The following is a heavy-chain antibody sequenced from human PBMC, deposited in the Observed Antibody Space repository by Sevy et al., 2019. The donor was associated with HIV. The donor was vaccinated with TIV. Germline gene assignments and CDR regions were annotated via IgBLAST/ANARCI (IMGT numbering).Heavy chain of an antibody. CDR2: ISYSGGST. CDR3: ARDRVSGTYYTGDFDY. Sequence: GGSLRLSCAASRFTFSTYTMTWVRQAPGKGLEWVSVISYSGGSTYYAEYVRGQFTILRDISKNTLDLQMNSLRVEVTGVYYCARDRVSGTYYTGDFDYWGQGTLVTVSS. CDR1: RFTFSTYT. D-gene: IGHD3-10*01. J-gene: IGHJ4*02. V-gene: IGHV3-23*01.